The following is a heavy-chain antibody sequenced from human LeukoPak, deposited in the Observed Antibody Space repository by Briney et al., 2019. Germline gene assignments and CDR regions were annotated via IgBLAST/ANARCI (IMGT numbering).Heavy chain of an antibody. V-gene: IGHV5-10-1*01. CDR3: ARGQIGQTTDY. CDR2: IDPSDSYT. J-gene: IGHJ4*02. D-gene: IGHD1-1*01. Sequence: GAALRISCKGAGCSFTSYWISWGRQMPGKGGEWMGRIDPSDSYTNYSPSFQGHVTISADKSISTAYLQWSSLKASDTAMYYCARGQIGQTTDYWGQGTLVTVSS. CDR1: GCSFTSYW.